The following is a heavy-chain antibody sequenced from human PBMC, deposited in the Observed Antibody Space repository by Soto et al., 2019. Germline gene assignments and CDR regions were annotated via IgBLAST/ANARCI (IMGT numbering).Heavy chain of an antibody. D-gene: IGHD7-27*01. CDR2: IYYSGST. V-gene: IGHV4-61*08. CDR1: GGSISSGGYY. J-gene: IGHJ4*02. CDR3: ARANWYSEY. Sequence: SETLSLTCTVSGGSISSGGYYWSWIRQHPGKGLEWIGYIYYSGSTNYNPSLKSRVTMSVDTSKNQFSLNLTSVTAADTAIYYCARANWYSEYWGQGTLVTVSS.